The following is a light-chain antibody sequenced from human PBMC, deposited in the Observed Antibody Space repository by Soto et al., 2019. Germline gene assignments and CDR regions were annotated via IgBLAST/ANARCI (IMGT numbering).Light chain of an antibody. CDR3: QSADSSGTYV. Sequence: YELTQPPSVSVSPGQTARITCSGDALPKQYAYWYQQKPGQAPVLVIYKDSERPSGIPERFSCSSSGTTVTLTISGVQAEDEADYYCQSADSSGTYVFGTGTKLTVL. CDR2: KDS. CDR1: ALPKQY. V-gene: IGLV3-25*03. J-gene: IGLJ1*01.